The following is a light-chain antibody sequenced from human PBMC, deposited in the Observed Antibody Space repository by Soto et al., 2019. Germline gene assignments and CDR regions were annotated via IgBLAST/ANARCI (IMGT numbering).Light chain of an antibody. J-gene: IGLJ1*01. CDR1: SSDVGGYNY. CDR2: DVT. Sequence: QSVLTQPASVSGYPGQSITISCTGTSSDVGGYNYVSWYQHHPDKAPKLVIYDVTNRPSGVSNRFSGSKAGNTASLTISGLQAEDEADYYCNSYTGSATPYVFGTGTKVTVL. CDR3: NSYTGSATPYV. V-gene: IGLV2-14*03.